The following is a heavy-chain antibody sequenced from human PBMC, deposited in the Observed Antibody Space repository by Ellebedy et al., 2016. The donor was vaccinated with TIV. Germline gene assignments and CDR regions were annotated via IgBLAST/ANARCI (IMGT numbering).Heavy chain of an antibody. CDR1: RFIFSDYY. J-gene: IGHJ3*02. D-gene: IGHD3-16*01. V-gene: IGHV3-11*01. CDR3: ARTLNAPLDAFDI. Sequence: GESLKISCTASRFIFSDYYMSWIRQAPGKGLEWVSYISSSGSTTYYADSVKGRFTISRDNAKNSLYLQMNSLRAEDTAVYYCARTLNAPLDAFDIWGQGTMVTVSS. CDR2: ISSSGSTT.